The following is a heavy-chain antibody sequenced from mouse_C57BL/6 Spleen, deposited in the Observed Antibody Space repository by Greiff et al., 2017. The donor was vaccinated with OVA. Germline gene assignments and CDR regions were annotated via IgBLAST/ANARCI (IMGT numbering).Heavy chain of an antibody. CDR1: GYTFTDYN. V-gene: IGHV1-22*01. CDR3: ASPFNWAWFAY. D-gene: IGHD4-1*01. CDR2: INPNNGGT. Sequence: DVKLQESGPELVKPGASVKMSCKASGYTFTDYNMHWVKQSHGKSLEWIGYINPNNGGTSYNQKFKGKATLTVNKSSSTAYMELRSLTSEDSAVYYCASPFNWAWFAYWGQGTLVTVSA. J-gene: IGHJ3*01.